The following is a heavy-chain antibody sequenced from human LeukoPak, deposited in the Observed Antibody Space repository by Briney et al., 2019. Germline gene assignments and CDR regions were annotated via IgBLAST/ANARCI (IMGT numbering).Heavy chain of an antibody. CDR2: ISSSSSTI. CDR3: ARAPSWYYDILTGPYYYGMDV. D-gene: IGHD3-9*01. V-gene: IGHV3-48*04. Sequence: GGSLRLSCAASGFTFSSYSMNWVRQAPGKGLEWVSYISSSSSTIYYADSVKGRFTISRDNPKNLLFLQINSLRVEDTAVYYCARAPSWYYDILTGPYYYGMDVWGQGTLVTVSS. J-gene: IGHJ6*02. CDR1: GFTFSSYS.